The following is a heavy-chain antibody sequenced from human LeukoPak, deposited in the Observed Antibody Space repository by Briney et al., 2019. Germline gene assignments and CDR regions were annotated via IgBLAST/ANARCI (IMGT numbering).Heavy chain of an antibody. J-gene: IGHJ4*02. CDR3: ARDGALFGSRVTD. CDR2: IFYSGST. Sequence: SETLSLTCTVSSGSISNSNYFWGWIRQPPGKGLEWIGSIFYSGSTNYNPSLKSRVTISVDTSKNQFSLKLSSVTAADTAVYYCARDGALFGSRVTDWGQGTLVTVSS. D-gene: IGHD2-21*02. CDR1: SGSISNSNYF. V-gene: IGHV4-39*07.